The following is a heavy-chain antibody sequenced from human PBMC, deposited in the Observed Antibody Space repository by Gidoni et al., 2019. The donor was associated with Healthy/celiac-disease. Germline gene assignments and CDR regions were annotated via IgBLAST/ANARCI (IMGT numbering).Heavy chain of an antibody. CDR1: GYSFTSYL. Sequence: EVQLVQSGAEVTKPGESLKISCKGSGYSFTSYLIGWVRQMPGKGLEWMGIIYPGDSDTRYSPSFQGQVTISADKSISTAYQQWSSLKASDTAMYYCERPSILAVAGTEGAFDIWGQGTMVTVSS. CDR3: ERPSILAVAGTEGAFDI. J-gene: IGHJ3*02. CDR2: IYPGDSDT. D-gene: IGHD6-19*01. V-gene: IGHV5-51*03.